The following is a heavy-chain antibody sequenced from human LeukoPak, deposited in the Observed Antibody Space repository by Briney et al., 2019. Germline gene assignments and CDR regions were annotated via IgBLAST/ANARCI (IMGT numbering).Heavy chain of an antibody. J-gene: IGHJ4*02. CDR2: INHSGST. V-gene: IGHV4-34*01. D-gene: IGHD5-18*01. CDR1: GGSFSGYY. CDR3: ARARKEIQLWLSRYYFDY. Sequence: PSETLSLTCAVYGGSFSGYYWSWIRQPPGKGLEWIGEINHSGSTNYNPSLKSRVTISVDTSKNQFSLKLSSVTAADTAVYYCARARKEIQLWLSRYYFDYWGQGTLVTVSS.